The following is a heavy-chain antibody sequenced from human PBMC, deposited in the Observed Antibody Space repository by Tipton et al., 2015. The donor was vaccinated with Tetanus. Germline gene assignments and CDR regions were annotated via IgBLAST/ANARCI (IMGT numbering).Heavy chain of an antibody. J-gene: IGHJ5*02. CDR1: GVSLSISSHHY. CDR2: IYYSGST. V-gene: IGHV4-39*01. CDR3: ARQLWGCWSDP. D-gene: IGHD7-27*01. Sequence: TLSLTCTVSGVSLSISSHHYWGWVRRSPGRGVEWIGSIYYSGSTYHCPSLKSRVTMSVDTSKNEIYLKLSSVTAEDTGVYYCARQLWGCWSDPWGQGTRVTVSS.